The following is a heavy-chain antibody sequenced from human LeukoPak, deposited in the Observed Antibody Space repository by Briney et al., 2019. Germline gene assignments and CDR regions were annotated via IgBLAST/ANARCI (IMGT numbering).Heavy chain of an antibody. CDR1: GGSINNYY. J-gene: IGHJ4*02. D-gene: IGHD2-15*01. CDR2: IYTRGST. V-gene: IGHV4-4*07. CDR3: AGSPYSLGGVSFDY. Sequence: SETLSLTCTVSGGSINNYYWSWIRQPAGKGLEWIGRIYTRGSTNYNPSLKSRVTMSVDTSKNQFSLKLSSVTAADTAVYYCAGSPYSLGGVSFDYWGQGTLVTVSS.